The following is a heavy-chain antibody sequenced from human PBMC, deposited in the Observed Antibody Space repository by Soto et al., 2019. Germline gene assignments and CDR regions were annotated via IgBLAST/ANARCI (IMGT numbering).Heavy chain of an antibody. Sequence: QVQLVQSGAEVKKPGSSVKVSCKASGGTFSSYAISWVRQAPGQGLEWMGGIIPIFGTTNYAQKFQGRVTIAADESTSTAYMEMNSLRSEYTAVYYCARVVTVVKSFHYWFFDLWGRGTLVTVSS. V-gene: IGHV1-69*12. J-gene: IGHJ2*01. CDR2: IIPIFGTT. D-gene: IGHD2-15*01. CDR3: ARVVTVVKSFHYWFFDL. CDR1: GGTFSSYA.